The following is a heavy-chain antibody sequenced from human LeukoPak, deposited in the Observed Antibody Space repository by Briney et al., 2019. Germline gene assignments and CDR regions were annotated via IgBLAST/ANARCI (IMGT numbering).Heavy chain of an antibody. CDR1: GGTFSSYA. Sequence: GASVKVSCKASGGTFSSYAISWVRQAPGQGLEWMGGIIPIFGTANYAQKFRGRVTITADESTSTAYMELSSLRSEDTAVYYCARGGIAVAGNDWFDPWGQGTLVTVSS. D-gene: IGHD6-19*01. V-gene: IGHV1-69*13. CDR2: IIPIFGTA. J-gene: IGHJ5*02. CDR3: ARGGIAVAGNDWFDP.